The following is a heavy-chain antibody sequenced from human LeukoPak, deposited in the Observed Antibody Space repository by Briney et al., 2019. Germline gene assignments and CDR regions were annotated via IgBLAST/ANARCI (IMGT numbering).Heavy chain of an antibody. D-gene: IGHD5-18*01. CDR1: GGSFSGYY. CDR3: ASGDTAMFYYFDY. V-gene: IGHV4-34*01. J-gene: IGHJ4*02. Sequence: PSETLSLTCAVYGGSFSGYYWSWIRQPPGKGLEWMGEINHSGSTNYNPSLKSRVTISVDTSKNQFSLKLSSVTAADTAVYYCASGDTAMFYYFDYWGQGTLVTVSS. CDR2: INHSGST.